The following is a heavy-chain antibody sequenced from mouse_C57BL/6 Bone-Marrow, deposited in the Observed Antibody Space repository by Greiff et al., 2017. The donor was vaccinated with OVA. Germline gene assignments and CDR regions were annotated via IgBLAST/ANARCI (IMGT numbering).Heavy chain of an antibody. CDR2: IDPSDSYT. D-gene: IGHD4-1*01. CDR1: GYTFTSYW. CDR3: ARGTGTVAWFAY. J-gene: IGHJ3*01. V-gene: IGHV1-69*01. Sequence: QVQLQQPGAELVMPGASVKLSCKASGYTFTSYWMHWVKQRPGQGLEWIGEIDPSDSYTNYNQKFKGKSTLTVDKSSSTAYMQLSSLTSEDSAVYYCARGTGTVAWFAYWGQGTLVTVSA.